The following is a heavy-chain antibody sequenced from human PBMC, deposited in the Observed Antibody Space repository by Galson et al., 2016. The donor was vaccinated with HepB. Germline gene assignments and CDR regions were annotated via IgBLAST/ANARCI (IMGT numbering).Heavy chain of an antibody. CDR2: IYYGAVDT. D-gene: IGHD2-15*01. CDR1: GHNFKIRW. V-gene: IGHV5-51*01. J-gene: IGHJ6*02. CDR3: ARVLWPHHQDRYYCGMDV. Sequence: QSGAEVKQRGESLKIACPTSGHNFKIRWIAWVRQLPGPGPEWLAIIYYGAVDTRYSPSFQGQVTISADKSISTAYLPWSSLQASDTAMFYSARVLWPHHQDRYYCGMDVWDQGTTVTVAS.